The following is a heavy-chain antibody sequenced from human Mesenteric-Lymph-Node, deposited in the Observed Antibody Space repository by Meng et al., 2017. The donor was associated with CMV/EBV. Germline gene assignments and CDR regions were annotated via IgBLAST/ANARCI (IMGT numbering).Heavy chain of an antibody. V-gene: IGHV4-38-2*02. D-gene: IGHD3-3*01. CDR3: ARMRFLEWSHYFDY. J-gene: IGHJ4*02. CDR2: IYHSGST. Sequence: SETLSLTCTVSGYSISSGYYWGWIRQPPGKGLEWIGSIYHSGSTYYNPSLKSRVTISVDTSKNQFSLKLSSVTAAATAVYYCARMRFLEWSHYFDYWGQGTLVTVSS. CDR1: GYSISSGYY.